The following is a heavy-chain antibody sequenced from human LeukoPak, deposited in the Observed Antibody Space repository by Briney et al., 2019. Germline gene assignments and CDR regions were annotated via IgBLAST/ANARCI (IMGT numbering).Heavy chain of an antibody. CDR3: SRGYRGGWVYAFDI. Sequence: GGSLRLSCGVSGSTFSDQYMDWGRQAPGKGREWGGRSRNKANSYTPDYASFVKGRFSISRDDSKNSLYLQMTSLKTDDTAVYFWSRGYRGGWVYAFDIWGQGTMVTVSS. CDR1: GSTFSDQY. V-gene: IGHV3-72*01. J-gene: IGHJ3*02. D-gene: IGHD6-19*01. CDR2: SRNKANSYTP.